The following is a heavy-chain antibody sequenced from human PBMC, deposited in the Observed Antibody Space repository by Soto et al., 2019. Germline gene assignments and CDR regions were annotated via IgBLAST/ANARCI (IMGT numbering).Heavy chain of an antibody. CDR3: ARASGIAAAGDYYYGMDV. CDR2: IIPIFGTA. D-gene: IGHD6-13*01. CDR1: GGTFSSYA. Sequence: QVQLVQSGAEVKKPGSSVKVSCKASGGTFSSYAISWVRQAPGQGLEWMGGIIPIFGTANYAQKFQGRVTSTADESTSIAYMELRSLGSEDTAVYYCARASGIAAAGDYYYGMDVWGQGTTVTVSS. V-gene: IGHV1-69*01. J-gene: IGHJ6*02.